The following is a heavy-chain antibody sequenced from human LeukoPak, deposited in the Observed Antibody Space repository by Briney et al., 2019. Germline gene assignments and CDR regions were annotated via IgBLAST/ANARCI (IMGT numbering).Heavy chain of an antibody. J-gene: IGHJ4*02. Sequence: GGSLRLSCAASGFTFSSYDMNWVRQAPGKGLEWVSYISSSGSTIYYADSVKGRFTISRDNAKNSLYLQMNSLRAEDTAVYYCVIVVSRYSGYVDYWGQGTLVTVSS. V-gene: IGHV3-48*03. CDR1: GFTFSSYD. D-gene: IGHD5-12*01. CDR3: VIVVSRYSGYVDY. CDR2: ISSSGSTI.